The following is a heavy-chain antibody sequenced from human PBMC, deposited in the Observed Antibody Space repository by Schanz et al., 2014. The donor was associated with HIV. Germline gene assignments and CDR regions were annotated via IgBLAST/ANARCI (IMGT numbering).Heavy chain of an antibody. CDR1: GFTFSTND. Sequence: QVQLVESGGGVVQPGRSLRLSCAASGFTFSTNDMHWVRQVPGKGLEWVAVISHNGNNDYYAESVKGRFTISRDNSRNTLFLQMDSLRVDDTAVYYCAQMGAFAAFDIWGHGTVVTVSS. CDR3: AQMGAFAAFDI. CDR2: ISHNGNND. J-gene: IGHJ3*02. V-gene: IGHV3-30*18. D-gene: IGHD3-16*01.